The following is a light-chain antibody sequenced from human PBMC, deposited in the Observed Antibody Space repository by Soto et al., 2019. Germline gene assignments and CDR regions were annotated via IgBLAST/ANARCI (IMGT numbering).Light chain of an antibody. CDR1: QSVSSS. CDR2: DAS. CDR3: QQRSNWPPLT. Sequence: EIVLTQSPATLSLSPGERATLSCRASQSVSSSLAWYQQKPGQAPRLLIYDASNRATGIPARFSGSGSGTDFTLTISSLEPEDFALYYCQQRSNWPPLTFGPGTKVDIK. V-gene: IGKV3-11*01. J-gene: IGKJ3*01.